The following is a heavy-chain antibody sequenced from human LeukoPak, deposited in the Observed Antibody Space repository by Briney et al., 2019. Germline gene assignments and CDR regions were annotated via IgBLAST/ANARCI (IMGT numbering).Heavy chain of an antibody. J-gene: IGHJ6*02. CDR3: ARDTSAWRYGMDV. V-gene: IGHV3-7*01. Sequence: GGSLRLSCEASGFTFSSHWMSWVRQAPGKGLEWVAIIKQDGSEKDYVDSVTGRLTISRDSAKNSLYLQMNSLRDEDTAVYYCARDTSAWRYGMDVWGQGTTVTVSS. D-gene: IGHD6-19*01. CDR2: IKQDGSEK. CDR1: GFTFSSHW.